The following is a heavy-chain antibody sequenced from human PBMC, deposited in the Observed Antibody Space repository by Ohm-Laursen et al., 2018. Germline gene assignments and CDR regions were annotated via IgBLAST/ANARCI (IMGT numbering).Heavy chain of an antibody. CDR3: ASSGSPSRAWYSFDS. Sequence: SDTLSLTCTVSGASINSHHWCFIRQPPGKGLEWIAFVYYSGSTYYNPSLKSRVSMSVDTSNNQFSLQLRYVTAADTAVYYCASSGSPSRAWYSFDSWGQGTLVTVSS. D-gene: IGHD6-13*01. CDR1: GASINSHH. J-gene: IGHJ4*02. V-gene: IGHV4-59*07. CDR2: VYYSGST.